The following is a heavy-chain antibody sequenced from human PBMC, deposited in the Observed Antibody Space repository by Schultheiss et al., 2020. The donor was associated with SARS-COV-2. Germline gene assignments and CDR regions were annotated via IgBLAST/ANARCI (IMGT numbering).Heavy chain of an antibody. CDR2: INHSGST. CDR3: ARRRYDSSGLYAFDI. J-gene: IGHJ3*02. V-gene: IGHV4-34*01. CDR1: GGSFSGYY. D-gene: IGHD3-22*01. Sequence: SQTLSLTCAVYGGSFSGYYWSWIRQPPGKGLEWIGEINHSGSTYYNPSLKSRVTISVDTSKNQFSLKLSSVTAADTAVYYCARRRYDSSGLYAFDIWGQGTMVTVSS.